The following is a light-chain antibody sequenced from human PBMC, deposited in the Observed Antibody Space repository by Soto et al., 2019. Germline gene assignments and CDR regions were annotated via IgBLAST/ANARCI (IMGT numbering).Light chain of an antibody. CDR1: RSLLYSDGDTY. CDR3: MQGTHWPQLN. Sequence: DVVLTQSPLTLSVTLGQPASISCRSSRSLLYSDGDTYLNWFHQRPGHSPRRLIYQVSTRASGVPERCGGSGSGTDLTLNISSVVAADLGVFYCMQGTHWPQLNFGGGTRVEIK. V-gene: IGKV2-30*01. J-gene: IGKJ4*01. CDR2: QVS.